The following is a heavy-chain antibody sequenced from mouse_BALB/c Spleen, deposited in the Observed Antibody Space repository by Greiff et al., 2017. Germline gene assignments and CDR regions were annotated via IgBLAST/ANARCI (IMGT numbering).Heavy chain of an antibody. CDR1: GFTFSSFG. V-gene: IGHV5-17*02. J-gene: IGHJ1*01. CDR3: ARRPELYWYFDV. Sequence: EVKLVESGGGLVQPGGSRKLSCAASGFTFSSFGMHWVRQAPEKGLEWVAYISSGSSTIYYADTVKGRFTISRDNPKNTLFLQMTSLRSEDTAMYYCARRPELYWYFDVWGAGTTVTVSS. CDR2: ISSGSSTI.